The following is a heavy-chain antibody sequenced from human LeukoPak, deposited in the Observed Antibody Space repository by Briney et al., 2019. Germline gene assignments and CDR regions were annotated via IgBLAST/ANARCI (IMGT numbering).Heavy chain of an antibody. Sequence: PSETLSLTCTVSGGSISSSSYYWGWIRQPPGKGLEWIGSIYYSGSTYYNPSLKSRVTISVDTSKNQFSLKLSSVTAADTAVYYCARRYCSSTSCPAGAFDPWGQGTLVTVSS. J-gene: IGHJ5*02. CDR1: GGSISSSSYY. CDR3: ARRYCSSTSCPAGAFDP. V-gene: IGHV4-39*07. D-gene: IGHD2-2*01. CDR2: IYYSGST.